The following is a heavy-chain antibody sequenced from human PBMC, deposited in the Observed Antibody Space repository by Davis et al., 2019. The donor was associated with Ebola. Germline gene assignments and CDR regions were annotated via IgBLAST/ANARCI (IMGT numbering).Heavy chain of an antibody. V-gene: IGHV4-39*07. D-gene: IGHD4-17*01. Sequence: PGGSLRLSCTVSGGSISSSSYYWSWIRQPPGKGLEWIGEINHSGSTNYNPSLKSRVTISVDTSKNQFSLKLSSVTAADTAVYYCASRAPYGDYVKTTTTRFDYWGQGTLVTVSS. CDR3: ASRAPYGDYVKTTTTRFDY. CDR1: GGSISSSSYY. J-gene: IGHJ4*02. CDR2: INHSGST.